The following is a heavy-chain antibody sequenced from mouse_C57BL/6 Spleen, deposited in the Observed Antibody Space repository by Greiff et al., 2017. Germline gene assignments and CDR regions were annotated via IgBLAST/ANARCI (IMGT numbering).Heavy chain of an antibody. CDR1: GYTFTDYE. Sequence: VQLQESGAELVRPGASVTLSCKASGYTFTDYEMHWVKQTPVHGLEWIGAIDPETGGTAYNQKFKGKAILTADKSSSTAYMELRSLTSEDSAVYYCTRVYFDVWGTGTTVTVSS. J-gene: IGHJ1*03. V-gene: IGHV1-15*01. CDR3: TRVYFDV. CDR2: IDPETGGT.